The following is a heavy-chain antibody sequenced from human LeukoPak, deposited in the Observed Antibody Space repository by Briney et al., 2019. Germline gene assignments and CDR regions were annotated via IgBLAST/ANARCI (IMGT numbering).Heavy chain of an antibody. J-gene: IGHJ4*02. Sequence: GGSLRLSCAASGFTFSSYAMSWVRQAPGKGLEWVSAISGGGGSTYYADSVKGRFTISRDNSKNTLYLQMNSLRAEDTAVYYCAKAYGSGSRPFPFDYWGQGTLVTVSS. V-gene: IGHV3-23*01. CDR1: GFTFSSYA. D-gene: IGHD3-10*01. CDR2: ISGGGGST. CDR3: AKAYGSGSRPFPFDY.